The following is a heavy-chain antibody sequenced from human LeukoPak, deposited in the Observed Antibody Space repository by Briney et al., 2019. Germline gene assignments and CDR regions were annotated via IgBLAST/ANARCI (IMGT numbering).Heavy chain of an antibody. D-gene: IGHD2-21*01. CDR2: ISNSGST. CDR1: GDSISTSSHY. CDR3: ARDDEGIGAFDI. V-gene: IGHV4-39*02. Sequence: SETLSLTCSVSGDSISTSSHYWGWVRQPPGKGLEWIGSISNSGSTNYNPSLQSRVTKSVDTSKNQFSLKLRSVTAADTAVYYCARDDEGIGAFDIWGQGAMVTVSS. J-gene: IGHJ3*02.